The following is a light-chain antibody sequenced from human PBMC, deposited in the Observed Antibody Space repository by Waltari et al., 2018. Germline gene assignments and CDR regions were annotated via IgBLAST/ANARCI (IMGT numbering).Light chain of an antibody. CDR3: SSYTSSSTVV. V-gene: IGLV2-14*03. CDR1: SSDVGGYNY. J-gene: IGLJ2*01. CDR2: DVS. Sequence: QSALTQPASQSGSPGQSLTISCTGTSSDVGGYNYASWYQQHPGKAPKLMIYDVSNRPSGVSNRFSGSKSGNTASLTISGLQAEDEADYYCSSYTSSSTVVFGGGTKLTVL.